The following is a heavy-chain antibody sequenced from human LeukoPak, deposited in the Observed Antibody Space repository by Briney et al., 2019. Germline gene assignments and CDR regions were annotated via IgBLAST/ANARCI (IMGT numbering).Heavy chain of an antibody. V-gene: IGHV1-8*01. D-gene: IGHD5-18*01. CDR1: GYTFTSYD. CDR2: MNPNSGNT. Sequence: RASVKVSCKASGYTFTSYDINWVRQATGQGLEWVGWMNPNSGNTGYAQKFQGRVTMTRNTSISTAYMELSSLRSEDTAVYYCARTEEVTKKYYYGMDVWGQGTTVTVSS. J-gene: IGHJ6*02. CDR3: ARTEEVTKKYYYGMDV.